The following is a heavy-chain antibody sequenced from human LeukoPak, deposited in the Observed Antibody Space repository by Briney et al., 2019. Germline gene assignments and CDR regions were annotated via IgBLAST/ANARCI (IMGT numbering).Heavy chain of an antibody. V-gene: IGHV1-2*02. Sequence: ASVTVSCKASGYTFTGYYMHWVRQPPGQGLEWMGWINPNSGGTNYAQKFQGRVTMTRDTSISTAYMELSRLRSDDTAVYYCARDHRVYGDYLPSYWGQGTLVTVSS. J-gene: IGHJ4*02. CDR3: ARDHRVYGDYLPSY. CDR1: GYTFTGYY. D-gene: IGHD4-17*01. CDR2: INPNSGGT.